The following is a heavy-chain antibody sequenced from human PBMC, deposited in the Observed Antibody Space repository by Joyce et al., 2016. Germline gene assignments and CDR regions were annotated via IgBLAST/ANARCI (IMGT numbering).Heavy chain of an antibody. D-gene: IGHD5-18*01. J-gene: IGHJ4*02. CDR1: GFTFTTAW. V-gene: IGHV3-15*01. CDR3: TTDLPDLDVQPIDF. CDR2: IRSRNDGATI. Sequence: EVQLVESGGGLVNPGGSLRLSCGASGFTFTTAWMNGVSQAPGKGLQWVGHIRSRNDGATIDYADPVKGRFTISRDDSRNILYLQMTSLITEDTAVYYCTTDLPDLDVQPIDFWGQGTLVTVSS.